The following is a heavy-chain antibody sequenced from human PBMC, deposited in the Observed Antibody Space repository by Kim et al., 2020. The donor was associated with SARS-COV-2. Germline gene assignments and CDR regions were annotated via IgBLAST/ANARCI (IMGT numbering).Heavy chain of an antibody. CDR2: IKYNGSEK. J-gene: IGHJ6*03. Sequence: GGSLRLSCAASGFSFSGYWMTWVRQAPGKGLEWVANIKYNGSEKYYVDSVKGRFTVSRDNAKNSLYLQMDSLRAEDTAVYYCAKRLSSSRPTISSMDVWGKGTTVIVSS. CDR3: AKRLSSSRPTISSMDV. V-gene: IGHV3-7*01. CDR1: GFSFSGYW. D-gene: IGHD6-13*01.